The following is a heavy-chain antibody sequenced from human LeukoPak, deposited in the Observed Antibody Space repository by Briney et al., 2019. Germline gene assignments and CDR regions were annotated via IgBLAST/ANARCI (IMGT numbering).Heavy chain of an antibody. V-gene: IGHV3-21*01. CDR1: GFTFSSYS. CDR3: AKDQWLVLDY. Sequence: GGSLRLSCAASGFTFSSYSMNCARQAPGKGLEWVSSISSSGSSIYYADSVKGRFTISRDNSKNTVHLQMNSLRTKDTAVYSCAKDQWLVLDYWGQGTLVTVSS. D-gene: IGHD6-19*01. CDR2: ISSSGSSI. J-gene: IGHJ4*02.